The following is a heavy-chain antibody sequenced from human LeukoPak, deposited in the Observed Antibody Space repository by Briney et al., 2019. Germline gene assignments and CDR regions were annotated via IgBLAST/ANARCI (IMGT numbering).Heavy chain of an antibody. J-gene: IGHJ6*02. V-gene: IGHV4-61*08. D-gene: IGHD2-15*01. CDR3: AREAVAHDYGMDV. Sequence: SETLSLTCTVSGDSISSGDYYWSWIRQPPGKGLEWIGYIYYSGSTNYNPSLKSRVTISVDTSKNQFSLKLSSVTAADTAVYYCAREAVAHDYGMDVWGQGTTVTVSS. CDR2: IYYSGST. CDR1: GDSISSGDYY.